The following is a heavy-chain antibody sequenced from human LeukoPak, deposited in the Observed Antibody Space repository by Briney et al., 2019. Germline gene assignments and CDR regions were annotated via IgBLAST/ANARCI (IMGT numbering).Heavy chain of an antibody. CDR3: AKDPKLRYFDWLLYFDY. CDR2: ISGSGGST. V-gene: IGHV3-23*01. Sequence: GGSLRLSCAASGFTYSSYAMSWVRQAPGKGLEWVSAISGSGGSTYYADSVKGRFTISRDNSKNTLYLQMNSLRAEDTAVYYCAKDPKLRYFDWLLYFDYWGQGTLVTVSS. D-gene: IGHD3-9*01. J-gene: IGHJ4*02. CDR1: GFTYSSYA.